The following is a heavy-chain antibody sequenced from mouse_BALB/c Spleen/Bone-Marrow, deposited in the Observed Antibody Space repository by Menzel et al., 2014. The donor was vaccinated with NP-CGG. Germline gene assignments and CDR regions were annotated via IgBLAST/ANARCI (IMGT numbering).Heavy chain of an antibody. J-gene: IGHJ3*01. Sequence: VQLQESGAELVKLGASVKLSCKASGYTFTSYWMHWVKQRPGQGLEWIGEINPSNGRTNYNEKFKIKATPAVDKSSSTAYMQLSSLTSEDSAVYYCASYRGAYWGQGTLVTVSA. V-gene: IGHV1S81*02. CDR1: GYTFTSYW. CDR3: ASYRGAY. CDR2: INPSNGRT. D-gene: IGHD2-12*01.